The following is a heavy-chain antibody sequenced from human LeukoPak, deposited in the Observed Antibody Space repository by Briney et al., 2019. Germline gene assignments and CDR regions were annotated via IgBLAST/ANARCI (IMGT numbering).Heavy chain of an antibody. D-gene: IGHD6-6*01. CDR1: GFTFSSYS. CDR2: ISSSSSYI. J-gene: IGHJ4*02. CDR3: AKAIHSSSSGVVDY. V-gene: IGHV3-21*01. Sequence: GGSLRLSXAASGFTFSSYSMNWVRQAPGKGLEWVSSISSSSSYIYYADSVKGRFTISRDNAKNSLYLQMNSLRAEDTAVYYCAKAIHSSSSGVVDYWGQGTLVTVSS.